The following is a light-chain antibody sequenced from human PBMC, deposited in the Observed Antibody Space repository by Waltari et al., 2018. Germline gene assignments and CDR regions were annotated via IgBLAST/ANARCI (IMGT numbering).Light chain of an antibody. CDR2: EVS. V-gene: IGLV2-14*01. J-gene: IGLJ1*01. Sequence: QSALTQPASVSGSPGQSITISCSGTDSDVGAYDFVSWYQQHPGKAPRLIIDEVSNRPSGISNRFSASKSGNTASLTISGLQAEDEADYYCSSYTTSSAPGVFGTGTRVTVL. CDR3: SSYTTSSAPGV. CDR1: DSDVGAYDF.